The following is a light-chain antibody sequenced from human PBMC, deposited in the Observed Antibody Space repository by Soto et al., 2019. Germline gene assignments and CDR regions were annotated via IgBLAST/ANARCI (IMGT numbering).Light chain of an antibody. Sequence: DMVIAQSPDSLAFSLGERATINCKSSQSVLYSPNNKNYLAWYQHKPGQPPKMLIYWASIRESGVPDRFSGSGSGTDFTLTISSLQSEDVAVYYCQQYYTNSWSFGQGTKVDI. J-gene: IGKJ1*01. CDR3: QQYYTNSWS. V-gene: IGKV4-1*01. CDR2: WAS. CDR1: QSVLYSPNNKNY.